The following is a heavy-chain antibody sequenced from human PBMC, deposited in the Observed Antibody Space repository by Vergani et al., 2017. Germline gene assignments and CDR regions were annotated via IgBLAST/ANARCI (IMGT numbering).Heavy chain of an antibody. CDR3: ARDIVATIRYYYDYMDV. Sequence: QVQLVQSGAEVKKPGASVKVSCKASGYTFTSYYMHWVRQAPGQGLEWMGIINPSGGSTSYAQKFQGRVTMTRDTSTSTFYMELSSLRSEDTAVYYCARDIVATIRYYYDYMDVWGKGTTVTVSS. CDR1: GYTFTSYY. J-gene: IGHJ6*03. CDR2: INPSGGST. V-gene: IGHV1-46*01. D-gene: IGHD5-12*01.